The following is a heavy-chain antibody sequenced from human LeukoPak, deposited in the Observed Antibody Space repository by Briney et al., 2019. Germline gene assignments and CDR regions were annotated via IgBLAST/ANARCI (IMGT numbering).Heavy chain of an antibody. CDR1: GFTVSTNY. CDR3: ARVRDHSGNADAFDI. D-gene: IGHD4-23*01. CDR2: IYRGVST. Sequence: GGSLRLSCAASGFTVSTNYMSWVRQAPGKGLECVSIIYRGVSTYYAESVKGRFTISRDNSKNTLYLQMNTLRAEDTAVYYCARVRDHSGNADAFDIWGQGTMVTVSS. V-gene: IGHV3-53*01. J-gene: IGHJ3*02.